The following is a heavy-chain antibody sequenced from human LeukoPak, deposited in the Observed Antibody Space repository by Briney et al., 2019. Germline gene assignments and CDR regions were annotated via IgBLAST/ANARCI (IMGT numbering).Heavy chain of an antibody. CDR2: ISGSGGSA. V-gene: IGHV3-23*01. J-gene: IGHJ4*02. CDR3: AKSPGPTVTTIDY. CDR1: GFTFSSYA. Sequence: GGSLRLSCAASGFTFSSYAMSWVRQAPGKGLEWVSAISGSGGSAYYADSVKGRFTISRDNSKNTLYLQMNSLRAEDTAVYYCAKSPGPTVTTIDYWGQGTLVTVSS. D-gene: IGHD4-17*01.